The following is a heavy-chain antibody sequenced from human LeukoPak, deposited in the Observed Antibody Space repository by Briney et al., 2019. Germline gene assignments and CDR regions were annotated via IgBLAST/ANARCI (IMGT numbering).Heavy chain of an antibody. V-gene: IGHV3-23*01. CDR1: GFTFSSYA. Sequence: GGSLGLSCAASGFTFSSYAMSWVRQAPGKGLEWVSAISGSGGSTYYADSVKGRFTISRDNSKNTLYLQMNSLRAEDTAVYYCAKYLGGLLRGDFDYWGQGTLVTVSS. CDR3: AKYLGGLLRGDFDY. D-gene: IGHD3-10*01. J-gene: IGHJ4*02. CDR2: ISGSGGST.